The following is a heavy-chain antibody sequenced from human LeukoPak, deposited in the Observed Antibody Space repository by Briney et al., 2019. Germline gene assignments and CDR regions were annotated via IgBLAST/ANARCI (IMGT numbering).Heavy chain of an antibody. V-gene: IGHV3-30*02. CDR3: ARGSYSSSWKTFDY. Sequence: GGSLRLSCAASGFTFSSYGMHWVRQAPGKGLEWVAFIRYDGSNKYYADSVKGRFTISRDNSKNTPYLQMNSLRADDTAMYYCARGSYSSSWKTFDYWGQGTLVTVSS. CDR2: IRYDGSNK. J-gene: IGHJ4*02. CDR1: GFTFSSYG. D-gene: IGHD6-13*01.